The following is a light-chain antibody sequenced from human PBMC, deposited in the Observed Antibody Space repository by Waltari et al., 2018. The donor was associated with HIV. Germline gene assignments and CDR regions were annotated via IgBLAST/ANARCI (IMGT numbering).Light chain of an antibody. CDR3: MHGQQTPV. Sequence: IAMIQSPDSLAVSPGEPASISSRSSQSLLHDNGHNYLDWYIQRPGQAPELLIYLASRRASGVPDRIAGSGSGTNFILKITRVEPEDVGIYFCMHGQQTPVFGQGTKVEVK. J-gene: IGKJ1*01. V-gene: IGKV2-28*01. CDR1: QSLLHDNGHNY. CDR2: LAS.